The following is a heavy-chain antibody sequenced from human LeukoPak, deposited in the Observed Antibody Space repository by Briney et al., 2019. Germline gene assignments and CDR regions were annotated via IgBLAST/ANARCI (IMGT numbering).Heavy chain of an antibody. CDR2: INSSGGST. CDR3: ARGGTYYYDRSGPRSWFDP. Sequence: ASVNVSCKASGYIFTSYNIYWVLQAPGQGLEWMGIINSSGGSTNYAQRFQGRVSMTRDTSTSTVYMELSSLRSEDTAVYYCARGGTYYYDRSGPRSWFDPWGQGTLVTVSS. V-gene: IGHV1-46*01. D-gene: IGHD3-22*01. J-gene: IGHJ5*02. CDR1: GYIFTSYN.